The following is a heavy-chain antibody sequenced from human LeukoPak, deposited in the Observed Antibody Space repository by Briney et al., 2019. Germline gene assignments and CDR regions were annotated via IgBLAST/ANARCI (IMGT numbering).Heavy chain of an antibody. D-gene: IGHD3-9*01. CDR3: ARVDDILTGHDTALDY. CDR2: INPNTGGT. CDR1: GYTFSGYY. Sequence: GASVKVSCKAFGYTFSGYYIHWVRQAPGQGLEWMGWINPNTGGTNFAQNFQGRVTMTTVTSISTAYMELSRLRSDDTAVYYCARVDDILTGHDTALDYWGQGTLVTVSS. J-gene: IGHJ4*02. V-gene: IGHV1-2*02.